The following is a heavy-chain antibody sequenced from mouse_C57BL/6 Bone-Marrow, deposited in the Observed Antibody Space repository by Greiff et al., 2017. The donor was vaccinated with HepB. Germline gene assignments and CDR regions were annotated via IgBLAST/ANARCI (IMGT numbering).Heavy chain of an antibody. CDR2: IYPGSGST. J-gene: IGHJ3*01. Sequence: QVQLQQSGAELVKPGASVKMSCKASGYTFTSYWITWVKQRPGQGLEWIGDIYPGSGSTNYNEKFKSKATLTVDTSSSTAYMQLSSLTAEDSAVYYCARYSSSPFAYWGQGTLVTVSA. CDR3: ARYSSSPFAY. CDR1: GYTFTSYW. V-gene: IGHV1-55*01. D-gene: IGHD1-1*01.